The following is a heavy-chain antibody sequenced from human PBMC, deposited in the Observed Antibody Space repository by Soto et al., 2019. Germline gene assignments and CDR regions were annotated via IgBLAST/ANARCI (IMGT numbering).Heavy chain of an antibody. J-gene: IGHJ4*02. V-gene: IGHV2-5*02. CDR1: GFSISTNQVG. CDR3: GHRPGGSLSGRDNGYFDY. Sequence: SGPKLVNPTHTLTLTCTFSGFSISTNQVGVGWVRQPPGKAQEWLAIIYWDDDKRYNPSLRNRLSITKDTSKNQVVLTMTNVDPVDTATYYCGHRPGGSLSGRDNGYFDYWGRGVLVTVSS. CDR2: IYWDDDK. D-gene: IGHD5-12*01.